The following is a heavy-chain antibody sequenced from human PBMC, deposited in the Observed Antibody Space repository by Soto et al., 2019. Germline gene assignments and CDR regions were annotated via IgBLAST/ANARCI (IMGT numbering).Heavy chain of an antibody. J-gene: IGHJ4*02. CDR3: ARDYVDSSGYYPFFDY. V-gene: IGHV2-70*11. CDR1: GFSFNTSPVC. Sequence: SGPTLANPSQTLTLTFNFSGFSFNTSPVCVTWIRQPPGKALEWLARIDWDDDKHYAPSLKTRLTISKGPSTNQVVLTMTNMDPVDTATYHCARDYVDSSGYYPFFDYWGQGIPVTVSS. CDR2: IDWDDDK. D-gene: IGHD3-22*01.